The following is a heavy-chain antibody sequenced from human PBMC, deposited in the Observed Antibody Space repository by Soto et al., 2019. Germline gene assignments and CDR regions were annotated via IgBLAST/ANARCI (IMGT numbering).Heavy chain of an antibody. CDR1: GGSFSGYY. Sequence: QVQLQQWGAGLLKPSETLSLTCAVYGGSFSGYYWSWIRQPPGKGLEWIGEINHSGSTNYNPSLNRRVTISVDTSKNQFSLKLSSVTAADTAVYYCARLDKGSGWSHFDYWGQGTLVTVSS. J-gene: IGHJ4*02. V-gene: IGHV4-34*01. CDR2: INHSGST. CDR3: ARLDKGSGWSHFDY. D-gene: IGHD6-19*01.